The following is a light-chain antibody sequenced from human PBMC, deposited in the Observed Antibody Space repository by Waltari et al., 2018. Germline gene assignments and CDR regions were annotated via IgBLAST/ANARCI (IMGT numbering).Light chain of an antibody. V-gene: IGKV4-1*01. J-gene: IGKJ2*01. CDR1: QSVLYSSNNKNY. CDR2: WAS. CDR3: QEYYSTPLT. Sequence: DIVMTQSPDSLAVSLGERAPIHCQSSQSVLYSSNNKNYLAWYQQKPGQPPKLLISWASTRESGVPDRFSGSGSGTDFTLTISSLQAEDVAVYYCQEYYSTPLTFGQGTKLEIK.